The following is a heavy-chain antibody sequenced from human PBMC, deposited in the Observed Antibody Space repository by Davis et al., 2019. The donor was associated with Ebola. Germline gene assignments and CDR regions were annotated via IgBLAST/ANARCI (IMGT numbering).Heavy chain of an antibody. J-gene: IGHJ4*02. V-gene: IGHV3-30*14. D-gene: IGHD5/OR15-5a*01. Sequence: PGGSLRLSCAASGFTFSSYALHWVRQAPGKGLEWVAFISFCVGSSQHYAASVQGRFSISRDNSKKTLALQMNSLRADDTAVYYCARERSSTIGAFFDSWGQGVLVTVSS. CDR3: ARERSSTIGAFFDS. CDR2: ISFCVGSSQ. CDR1: GFTFSSYA.